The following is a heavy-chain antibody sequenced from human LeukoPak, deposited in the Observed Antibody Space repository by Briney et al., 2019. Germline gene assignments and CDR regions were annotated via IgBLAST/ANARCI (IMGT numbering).Heavy chain of an antibody. CDR3: ARGEYSSIYYYYYYMDV. CDR1: GYTFTSYY. J-gene: IGHJ6*03. D-gene: IGHD6-13*01. V-gene: IGHV1-46*01. Sequence: ASVTVSCKASGYTFTSYYMHWVRQAPGQGLEWMGIINPSGGSTSYAQKFQGRVTMTRDMSTRTVYMELSSLRSEDTAVYYCARGEYSSIYYYYYYMDVWGKGTTVTVSS. CDR2: INPSGGST.